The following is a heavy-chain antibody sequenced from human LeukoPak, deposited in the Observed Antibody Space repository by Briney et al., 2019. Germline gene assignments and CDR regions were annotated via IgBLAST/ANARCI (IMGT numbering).Heavy chain of an antibody. CDR1: GYTFTSYD. CDR2: ITGYNGKT. D-gene: IGHD3-3*01. Sequence: ASVKVSCKASGYTFTSYDINWVRQAPGQGLEWMGWITGYNGKTQYAHNFEGRVTMTTDTSTTTAYMELRSLRSDDTAVYYCARGGLEYYTQGRLDFWGQGTLVTVSS. J-gene: IGHJ4*02. V-gene: IGHV1-18*01. CDR3: ARGGLEYYTQGRLDF.